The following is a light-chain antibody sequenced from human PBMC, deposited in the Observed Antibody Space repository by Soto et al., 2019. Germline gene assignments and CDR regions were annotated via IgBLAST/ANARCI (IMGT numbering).Light chain of an antibody. CDR1: QNIGTY. V-gene: IGKV3-20*01. J-gene: IGKJ1*01. Sequence: IVLTQSPGTLFLSPGERATLSCRASQNIGTYLAWYQQKPGQAPSLLIFGASTRANGVPNRFSGSGSGTDCTHTVSRLPLEDFAVYDYQQYGYSPRWTFGQGTKVEIK. CDR2: GAS. CDR3: QQYGYSPRWT.